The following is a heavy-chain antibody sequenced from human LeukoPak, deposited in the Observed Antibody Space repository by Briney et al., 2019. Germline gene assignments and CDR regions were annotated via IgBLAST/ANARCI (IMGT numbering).Heavy chain of an antibody. CDR3: TTSPRWLEN. CDR2: IQSETDGGTT. CDR1: GFSFSHAW. V-gene: IGHV3-15*01. J-gene: IGHJ4*02. D-gene: IGHD6-19*01. Sequence: GGSLRLSCAASGFSFSHAWMTWVRQAPGKGLEWIGRIQSETDGGTTDYAAPVKGRFTISRDDSKNMLYLQMNSLKNEDTAVYYCTTSPRWLENWGQGTLVTVSP.